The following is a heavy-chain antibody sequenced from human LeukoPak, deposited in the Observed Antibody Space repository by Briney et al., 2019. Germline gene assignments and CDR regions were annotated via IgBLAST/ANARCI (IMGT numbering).Heavy chain of an antibody. Sequence: PSETLSLTCTVSGGSISSYYWSWIRQPPGKGLEWIGYIHTSGSTNYNPSLKSRVTISVVTSKNQFSLKLSSVTAADTAVYYCARHFGPITSTMDVWGKGTTVTVSS. CDR3: ARHFGPITSTMDV. V-gene: IGHV4-4*09. CDR1: GGSISSYY. CDR2: IHTSGST. J-gene: IGHJ6*04. D-gene: IGHD3/OR15-3a*01.